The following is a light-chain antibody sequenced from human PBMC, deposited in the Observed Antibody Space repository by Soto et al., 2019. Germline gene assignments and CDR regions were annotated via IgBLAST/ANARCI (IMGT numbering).Light chain of an antibody. V-gene: IGKV3-15*01. CDR3: QPYNNLPRT. J-gene: IGKJ1*01. CDR1: QSVSSD. Sequence: EIVMTQSPATLSVSPGERATLSCRASQSVSSDLAWYHQKPGQAPRLLIYGASTRATGIPARFSGSGSGTEFTLTINSLQSEDFAVYYCQPYNNLPRTFGQGTKVEIK. CDR2: GAS.